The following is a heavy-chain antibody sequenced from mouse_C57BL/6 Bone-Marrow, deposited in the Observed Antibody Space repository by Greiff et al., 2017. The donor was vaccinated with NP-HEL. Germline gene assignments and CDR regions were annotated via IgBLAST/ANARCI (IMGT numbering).Heavy chain of an antibody. CDR2: ISSGGSYT. V-gene: IGHV5-6*01. Sequence: EVKLVESGGDLVKPGGSLKLSCAASGFTFSSYGMSWVRQTPDKRLEWVATISSGGSYTYYPDSVKGRFTLSRDNAKNTLYLQLSSLKSEDTAMYYCGRPYDYDVAWFAYWGQGTLVTVSA. CDR3: GRPYDYDVAWFAY. CDR1: GFTFSSYG. J-gene: IGHJ3*01. D-gene: IGHD2-4*01.